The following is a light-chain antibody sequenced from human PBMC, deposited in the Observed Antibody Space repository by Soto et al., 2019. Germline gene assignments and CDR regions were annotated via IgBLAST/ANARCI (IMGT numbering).Light chain of an antibody. Sequence: EIVLTQSPATLSLSPKERATLSCRASQSVGSFLAWYQQTPGQAPRLLIYDASNKATGIPARFSGSGSGTDFTLVISSLEPEDFAVYYCQQRSNRPITFGQGTRLEIK. V-gene: IGKV3-11*01. CDR2: DAS. J-gene: IGKJ5*01. CDR1: QSVGSF. CDR3: QQRSNRPIT.